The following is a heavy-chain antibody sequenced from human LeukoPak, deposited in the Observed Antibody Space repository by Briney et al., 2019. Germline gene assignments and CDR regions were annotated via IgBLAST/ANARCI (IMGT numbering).Heavy chain of an antibody. J-gene: IGHJ3*02. Sequence: GSLRLSCAASGFTFSSYAMSWVRQAPGKGLEWIGYIYYSGSTNYNPSLKSRVTISVDTSKNQFSLKLSSVTAADTAVYYCARDLQDHDAFDIWGQGTMVTVSS. CDR2: IYYSGST. V-gene: IGHV4-59*01. CDR3: ARDLQDHDAFDI. CDR1: GFTFSSYA.